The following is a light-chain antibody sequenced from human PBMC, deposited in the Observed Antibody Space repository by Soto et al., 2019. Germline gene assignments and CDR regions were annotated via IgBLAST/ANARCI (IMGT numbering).Light chain of an antibody. CDR1: QGISNY. V-gene: IGKV1-27*01. J-gene: IGKJ4*01. CDR2: AAS. Sequence: DIQMTQSPSSLSASVGDRVTITCRASQGISNYLAWYQQKPGKVPKLLIYAASTLQSGVPSRFSGSGSGTDFTLTISSLQPEAVAIYYCQKYNSAPALTFGGGTKVEIK. CDR3: QKYNSAPALT.